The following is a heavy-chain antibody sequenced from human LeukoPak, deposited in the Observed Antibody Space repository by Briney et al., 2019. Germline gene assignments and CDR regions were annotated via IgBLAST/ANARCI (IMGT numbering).Heavy chain of an antibody. V-gene: IGHV4-61*02. CDR3: ARTPIYYYDDSGYYN. J-gene: IGHJ4*02. CDR2: IYTSGST. CDR1: GGSISSGSYY. Sequence: SQTLSLTCTVSGGSISSGSYYWSWFRQPAEKGLEWIGRIYTSGSTYYNPSLKSRVTISVDTSKNQFSLKLSSVTAADTAVYYCARTPIYYYDDSGYYNWGQGTLVTVSS. D-gene: IGHD3-22*01.